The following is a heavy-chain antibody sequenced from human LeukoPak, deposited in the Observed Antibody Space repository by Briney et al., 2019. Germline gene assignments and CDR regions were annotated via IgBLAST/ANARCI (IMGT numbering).Heavy chain of an antibody. Sequence: GGSLRLSCAASGFTFSTYGMSWVRQAPGKGLEWVSGISGSGDNTHYADSVKGRFTISRDNSKNTLYLQMNSLRAEDTAVYYCARDSVGGYSYGLIDYWGQGTLVTVSS. D-gene: IGHD5-18*01. CDR1: GFTFSTYG. J-gene: IGHJ4*02. V-gene: IGHV3-23*01. CDR3: ARDSVGGYSYGLIDY. CDR2: ISGSGDNT.